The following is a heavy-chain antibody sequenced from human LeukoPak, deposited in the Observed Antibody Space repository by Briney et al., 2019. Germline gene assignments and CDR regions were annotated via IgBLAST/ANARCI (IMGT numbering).Heavy chain of an antibody. V-gene: IGHV1-18*04. CDR2: ISAYNGNT. CDR3: ARGRGRAAAGQHYYGMDV. CDR1: GYTFTSYG. Sequence: ASVKVSCKASGYTFTSYGISWVRQAPGQGLEWMGWISAYNGNTNYAQKLQGRVTMATDTSTSTAYMELRSLRSDDTAVYYCARGRGRAAAGQHYYGMDVWGKGTTVTVSS. J-gene: IGHJ6*04. D-gene: IGHD6-13*01.